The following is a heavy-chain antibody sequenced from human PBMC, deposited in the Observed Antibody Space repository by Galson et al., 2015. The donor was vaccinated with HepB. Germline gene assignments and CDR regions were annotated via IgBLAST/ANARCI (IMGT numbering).Heavy chain of an antibody. V-gene: IGHV4-39*07. D-gene: IGHD4/OR15-4a*01. Sequence: ETLSLTCTVSGGSISSSSYYWGWIRPPQGKGLEWIGSIYYSGSTYYNPSLKSLVTISVDTYKNQFSLKLSSVTAADTAVYYCARDQSMDEVLFDAFDIWGQGTMVTVSS. CDR1: GGSISSSSYY. J-gene: IGHJ3*02. CDR3: ARDQSMDEVLFDAFDI. CDR2: IYYSGST.